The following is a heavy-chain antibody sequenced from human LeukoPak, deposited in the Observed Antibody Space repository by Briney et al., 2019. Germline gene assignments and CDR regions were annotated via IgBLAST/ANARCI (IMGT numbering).Heavy chain of an antibody. Sequence: PGRSLRLSCAASGFTFDDYAMHWVRQAPGKGLEWVSGISWNSVSIGYADSVKGRFTISRDNAKNSLYLQMNSLRAEDTAVYYCAREGGHDSPAVNAFDIWGQGTMVTVSS. D-gene: IGHD3-22*01. CDR3: AREGGHDSPAVNAFDI. CDR2: ISWNSVSI. CDR1: GFTFDDYA. V-gene: IGHV3-9*01. J-gene: IGHJ3*02.